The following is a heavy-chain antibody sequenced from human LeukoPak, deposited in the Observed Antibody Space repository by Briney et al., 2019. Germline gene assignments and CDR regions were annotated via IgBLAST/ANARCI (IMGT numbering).Heavy chain of an antibody. V-gene: IGHV3-48*03. D-gene: IGHD2-21*01. CDR3: ARSTSILWWRLFDP. CDR2: IRSSGDSI. CDR1: GFTFSSYE. Sequence: SGGSLRLSCAAPGFTFSSYEMNWVRQAPGKGLEWISYIRSSGDSIYYADSVKGRFTISRDNAKNSLYLQMNSLRAEDTAIYYCARSTSILWWRLFDPWGQGTLVTVSS. J-gene: IGHJ5*02.